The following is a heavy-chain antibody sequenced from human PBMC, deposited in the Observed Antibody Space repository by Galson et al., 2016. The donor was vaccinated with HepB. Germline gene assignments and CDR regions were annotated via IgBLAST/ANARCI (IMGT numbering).Heavy chain of an antibody. J-gene: IGHJ4*02. CDR3: ARDRLASGNHLDY. Sequence: LRLSCAASGFTFRSYWMRWVRQAPGKGLVWVSRINSDGSSTSYADSVKGRFTISRDSSTLYLQMNSLRAEDTAVYYCARDRLASGNHLDYWGQGTLVTVSS. CDR1: GFTFRSYW. CDR2: INSDGSST. V-gene: IGHV3-74*01. D-gene: IGHD4-23*01.